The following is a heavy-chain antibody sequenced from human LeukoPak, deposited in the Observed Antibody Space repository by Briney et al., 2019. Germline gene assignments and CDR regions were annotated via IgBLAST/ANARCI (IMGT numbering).Heavy chain of an antibody. CDR1: GYTFTSYA. V-gene: IGHV7-4-1*02. J-gene: IGHJ4*02. Sequence: ASVKVSCKASGYTFTSYAMNWVRQAPGQGLEWMGWINTNTGNPTYAQGFTGRFVFSLDTSVSTAYLQISSLKAEDTAVYYCAKGADTAMVPPFDYWGQGTLVTVSS. CDR3: AKGADTAMVPPFDY. CDR2: INTNTGNP. D-gene: IGHD5-18*01.